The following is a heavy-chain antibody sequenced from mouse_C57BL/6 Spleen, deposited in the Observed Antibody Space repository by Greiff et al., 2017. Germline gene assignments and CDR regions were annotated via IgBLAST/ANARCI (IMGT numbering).Heavy chain of an antibody. CDR2: IDPSDSET. Sequence: VQLQQPGAELVRPGSSVKLSCKASGYTFTSYWMPWVKQRPIQGLEWIGNIDPSDSETPYNQKFKDKATLTVDKSSSTAYMQLSSLTSEDSAVYYCAREEGDWDGSLAYWGQGTLVTVSA. J-gene: IGHJ3*01. D-gene: IGHD4-1*01. CDR3: AREEGDWDGSLAY. V-gene: IGHV1-52*01. CDR1: GYTFTSYW.